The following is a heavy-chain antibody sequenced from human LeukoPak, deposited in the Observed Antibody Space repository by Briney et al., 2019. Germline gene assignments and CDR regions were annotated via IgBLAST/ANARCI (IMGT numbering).Heavy chain of an antibody. Sequence: SETLSLTCAVSGGSISSGGYSWSWIRQPPGKGLEWIGYIYHSGSTYYNPSLKSRVTISVDRSKNQFSLKLSSVTAADTAVYYCAKDLKVRIAVEGYWGQGTLVTVSS. CDR2: IYHSGST. CDR1: GGSISSGGYS. V-gene: IGHV4-30-2*01. J-gene: IGHJ4*02. CDR3: AKDLKVRIAVEGY. D-gene: IGHD6-19*01.